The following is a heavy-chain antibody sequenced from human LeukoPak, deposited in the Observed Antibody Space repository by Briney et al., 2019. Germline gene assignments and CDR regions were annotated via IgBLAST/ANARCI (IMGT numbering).Heavy chain of an antibody. CDR1: GFSFSGCS. D-gene: IGHD2-2*01. V-gene: IGHV3-21*01. J-gene: IGHJ4*02. Sequence: GGSLRLSCAASGFSFSGCSMNWVRQAPGKGLEWVSSISSSSSYIYYADSVKGRFTISRDNAKNSLYLQMNSLRAEDTAVYYCASLVSCSSTSCYALDYWGQGTLVTVSS. CDR3: ASLVSCSSTSCYALDY. CDR2: ISSSSSYI.